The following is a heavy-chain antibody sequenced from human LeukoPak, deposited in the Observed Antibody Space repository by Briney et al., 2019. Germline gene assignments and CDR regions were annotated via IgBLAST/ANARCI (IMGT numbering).Heavy chain of an antibody. J-gene: IGHJ3*02. V-gene: IGHV3-30-3*01. CDR1: GFTFSSYA. CDR2: ISYDGSNK. CDR3: ARDRSRYLDAFDI. Sequence: PGGSLRLSCAASGFTFSSYAMHWVRQAPGKGLEWVAVISYDGSNKYYADSVKGRFTISRDNSKNTLYLQMNSLRAEDTAVYYCARDRSRYLDAFDIWGQGTMVTVSS. D-gene: IGHD1-14*01.